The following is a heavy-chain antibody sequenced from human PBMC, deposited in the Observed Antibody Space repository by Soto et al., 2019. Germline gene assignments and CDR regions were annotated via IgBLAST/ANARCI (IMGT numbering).Heavy chain of an antibody. CDR1: GFSFAANW. Sequence: PGESLKISCKGSGFSFAANWIGWVRRLPGKGLEWMGMIYPGDSDTRYSPSLQGQVTISADKSIRTTYLQWSSLKASDSAMYYCARVVTMVRGVTPQWFDSWGQGTLVTVS. D-gene: IGHD3-10*01. CDR2: IYPGDSDT. V-gene: IGHV5-51*01. J-gene: IGHJ5*01. CDR3: ARVVTMVRGVTPQWFDS.